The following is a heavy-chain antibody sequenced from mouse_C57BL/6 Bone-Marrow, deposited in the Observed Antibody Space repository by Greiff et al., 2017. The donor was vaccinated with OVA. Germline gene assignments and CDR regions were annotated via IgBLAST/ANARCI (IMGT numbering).Heavy chain of an antibody. CDR1: GYTFTSYW. CDR3: ARWRLRDV. CDR2: IYPSDSET. V-gene: IGHV1-61*01. Sequence: VQLQQPGAELVRPGSSVKLSCKASGYTFTSYWMDWVKQRPGQGLEWIGNIYPSDSETHYNQKFKDKATLTVDKSSSTAYMQLSSLTSEDSAVYYCARWRLRDVWGTGTTVTVSS. J-gene: IGHJ1*03. D-gene: IGHD2-13*01.